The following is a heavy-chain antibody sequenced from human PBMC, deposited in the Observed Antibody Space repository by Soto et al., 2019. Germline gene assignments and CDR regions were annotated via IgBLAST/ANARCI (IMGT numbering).Heavy chain of an antibody. Sequence: GASVKVSCKASGYTFTSYVISWVRQAPGQGLEWMGWISAYNGNTNYAQKLQGRVTMTTDTSTSTAYMELRSLRSDDTAVYYCARDVFPNYGSGSYYNVHDAFDIWGQGTMVTVSS. D-gene: IGHD3-10*01. V-gene: IGHV1-18*01. J-gene: IGHJ3*02. CDR3: ARDVFPNYGSGSYYNVHDAFDI. CDR1: GYTFTSYV. CDR2: ISAYNGNT.